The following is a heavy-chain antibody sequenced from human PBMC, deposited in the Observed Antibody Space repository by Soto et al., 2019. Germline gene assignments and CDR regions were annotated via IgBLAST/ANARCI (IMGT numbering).Heavy chain of an antibody. CDR3: ARDSLTRPFDY. J-gene: IGHJ4*02. Sequence: SETLSLTCTVSGGSISSYYWSWIRQPPGKGLEWIGYIYYSGSTNYNPSLKSRVTISVDTSKNQFSLKLSSVTAADTAVYYCARDSLTRPFDYSGQGNLVTV. CDR2: IYYSGST. CDR1: GGSISSYY. V-gene: IGHV4-59*01. D-gene: IGHD4-17*01.